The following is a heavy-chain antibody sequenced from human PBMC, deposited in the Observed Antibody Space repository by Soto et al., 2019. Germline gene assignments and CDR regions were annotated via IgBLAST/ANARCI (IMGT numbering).Heavy chain of an antibody. CDR1: GGTFSSYA. CDR2: IIPIFGPA. Sequence: QVQLVQSGAEVKKPGSSVKVSCKASGGTFSSYAISWVRQAPGQGLEWMGGIIPIFGPANYAQKFQGRVTVTAXXSXSXXSRELSSLRSKNRDVYYGARDPMAQASPAGDYFDYWGQGTLVTVSS. CDR3: ARDPMAQASPAGDYFDY. J-gene: IGHJ4*02. D-gene: IGHD3-16*01. V-gene: IGHV1-69*14.